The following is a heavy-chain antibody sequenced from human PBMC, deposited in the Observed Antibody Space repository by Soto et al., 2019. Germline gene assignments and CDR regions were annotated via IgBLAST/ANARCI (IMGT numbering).Heavy chain of an antibody. D-gene: IGHD6-19*01. J-gene: IGHJ5*02. CDR3: ARTLGSGIAVAGTGWFDP. V-gene: IGHV2-70*01. CDR1: GFSLSTSGMC. Sequence: SGPTLVNPTQTLTLTCTFSGFSLSTSGMCVSWIRQPPGKALEWLALIDWDDDKYYSTSLKTRLTISKDTSKNQVVLTMTNMDPVDTATYYCARTLGSGIAVAGTGWFDPWGQGTLVTAPQ. CDR2: IDWDDDK.